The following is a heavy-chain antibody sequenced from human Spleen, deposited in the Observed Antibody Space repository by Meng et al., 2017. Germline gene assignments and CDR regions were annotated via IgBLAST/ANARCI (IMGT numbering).Heavy chain of an antibody. CDR3: ARRGISAGGFDY. D-gene: IGHD6-25*01. CDR1: GYGFSNYW. CDR2: IYPGDSDT. J-gene: IGHJ4*02. Sequence: GESLKISCEASGYGFSNYWIGWVRQMPGKGLEWMGIIYPGDSDTRYSPSFQGQVTISADKSITTAYLQWSSLKASDTAMYYCARRGISAGGFDYWGQGTLVTVSS. V-gene: IGHV5-51*01.